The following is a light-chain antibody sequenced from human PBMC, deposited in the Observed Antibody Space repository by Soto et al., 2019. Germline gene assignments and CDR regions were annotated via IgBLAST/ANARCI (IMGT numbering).Light chain of an antibody. Sequence: DIVLTQSPLSLPVTPGEPASISCRSSRSLLQSNGNNHVDWYLQRPGQSPQLLLYLASSRASGVPDRFSGSGSGTEFSLEISRVEAEDVGVYYCLQAAQSPLTFGQGTRLEIK. CDR3: LQAAQSPLT. CDR1: RSLLQSNGNNH. CDR2: LAS. J-gene: IGKJ5*01. V-gene: IGKV2-28*01.